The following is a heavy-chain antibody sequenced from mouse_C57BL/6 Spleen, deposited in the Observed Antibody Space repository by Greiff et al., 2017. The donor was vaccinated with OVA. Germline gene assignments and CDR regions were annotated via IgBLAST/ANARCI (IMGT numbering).Heavy chain of an antibody. CDR1: GFSLTSYG. J-gene: IGHJ4*01. CDR2: VWSGGST. CDR3: ARNYGNSSYYYAMDY. V-gene: IGHV2-2*01. Sequence: VQLQQSGPGLVQPSQSLSITCTVSGFSLTSYGVHWVRQSPGKGLEWLGVVWSGGSTDDNAAFISRLSISKDNSKSQVFFKMNSLQADDTAIYYCARNYGNSSYYYAMDYWGQGTSVTVSS. D-gene: IGHD2-1*01.